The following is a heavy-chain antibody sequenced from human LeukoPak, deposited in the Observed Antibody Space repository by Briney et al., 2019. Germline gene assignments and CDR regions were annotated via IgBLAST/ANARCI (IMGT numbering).Heavy chain of an antibody. CDR1: GFTFSSYA. J-gene: IGHJ4*02. CDR3: AKAPLYYYDSSGYYYDY. CDR2: ISGSGGST. D-gene: IGHD3-22*01. V-gene: IGHV3-23*01. Sequence: GGSLRLSCAASGFTFSSYAMSWVRQAPGKGLEWVSAISGSGGSTYYADSVKGRFTISRDNSKNTLYLQMNSLRAADTAVYYCAKAPLYYYDSSGYYYDYWGQGTLVTVSS.